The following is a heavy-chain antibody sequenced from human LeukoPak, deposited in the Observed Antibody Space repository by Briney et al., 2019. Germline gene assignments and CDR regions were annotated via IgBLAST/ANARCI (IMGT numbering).Heavy chain of an antibody. CDR3: AKGLAAGSQYFDY. J-gene: IGHJ4*02. Sequence: GGSLRLSCAASGFTFSTYGMSWVRQAPGKGLEWVSAVGSDGINTAYADSVKGRFTISRGNSKNTLYLQLNSLRAEDTAVYYCAKGLAAGSQYFDYWGQGTLVTVSS. V-gene: IGHV3-23*01. CDR1: GFTFSTYG. CDR2: VGSDGINT. D-gene: IGHD6-25*01.